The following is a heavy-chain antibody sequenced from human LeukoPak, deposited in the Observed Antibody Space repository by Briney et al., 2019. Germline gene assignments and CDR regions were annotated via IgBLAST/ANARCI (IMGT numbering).Heavy chain of an antibody. Sequence: SETLSLTCTVSVGSLSSYYWGWIRQPPGEGLEWIGSIYYSGSTYYNPSLKSRVTISVDTSKNQFSLKLSSVTAADTAVYYCARETYYYDSSGYLLFDYWGQGTLVTVSS. D-gene: IGHD3-22*01. CDR3: ARETYYYDSSGYLLFDY. CDR2: IYYSGST. V-gene: IGHV4-39*07. J-gene: IGHJ4*02. CDR1: VGSLSSYY.